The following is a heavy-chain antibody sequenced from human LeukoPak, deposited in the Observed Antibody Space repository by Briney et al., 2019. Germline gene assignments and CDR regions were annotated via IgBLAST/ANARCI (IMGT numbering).Heavy chain of an antibody. CDR3: ARGPVEAVFGVSTED. V-gene: IGHV1-8*01. CDR1: GYTFTSYD. D-gene: IGHD3-10*02. CDR2: MNPNSGNT. Sequence: ASVKVSCKASGYTFTSYDINWVRQATGQGLEWMGWMNPNSGNTGYAQKFQGRVSMTRDTSISTAYMELSCLRSEDTAVYYCARGPVEAVFGVSTEDWGQGTTVTVSS. J-gene: IGHJ6*02.